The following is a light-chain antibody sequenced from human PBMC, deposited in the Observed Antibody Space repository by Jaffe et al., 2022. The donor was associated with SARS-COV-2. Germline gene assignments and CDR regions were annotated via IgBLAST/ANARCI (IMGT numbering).Light chain of an antibody. CDR3: QAWDSSTVI. CDR1: KLGDKY. Sequence: SYELTQPHSVSVSPGQTASITCSGDKLGDKYAYWYQQKSGLSPVLVIYQNTKRPSGIPERFSGSNSGNTVTLTISGTQAMDEADYYCQAWDSSTVIFGGGTKLTVL. J-gene: IGLJ2*01. CDR2: QNT. V-gene: IGLV3-1*01.